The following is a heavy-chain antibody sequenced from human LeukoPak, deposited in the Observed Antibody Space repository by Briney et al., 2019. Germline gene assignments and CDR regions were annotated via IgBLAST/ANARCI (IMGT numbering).Heavy chain of an antibody. CDR1: GYSISSGYY. CDR3: ARDRVRGVITVQYNWFDP. CDR2: IYHSGST. V-gene: IGHV4-38-2*02. J-gene: IGHJ5*02. D-gene: IGHD3-10*01. Sequence: SETLSLTCTVSGYSISSGYYWGWIRQPPGKGLEWIGSIYHSGSTYYNPSLKSRVTISVDTPKNQFSLKLSSVTAADTAVYYCARDRVRGVITVQYNWFDPWGQGTLVTVSS.